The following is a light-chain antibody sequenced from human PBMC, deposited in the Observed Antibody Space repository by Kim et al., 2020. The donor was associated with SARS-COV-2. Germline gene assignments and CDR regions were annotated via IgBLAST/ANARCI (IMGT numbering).Light chain of an antibody. CDR3: QQSYTAPMYT. V-gene: IGKV1-39*01. CDR2: AAS. J-gene: IGKJ2*01. CDR1: QTISRH. Sequence: ASVGDRVTITCRSSQTISRHLNWYQQKLGKAPKLLIYAASTLQSGVPSRFSGSGSGTDFTLTISGLQPDDFAAYYCQQSYTAPMYTFGQGTKLEI.